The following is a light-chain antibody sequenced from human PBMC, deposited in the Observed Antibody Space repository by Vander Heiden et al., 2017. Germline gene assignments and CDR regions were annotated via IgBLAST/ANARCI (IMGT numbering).Light chain of an antibody. V-gene: IGLV2-11*01. CDR1: SSDVGCYNY. CDR3: CSYAGSYTLVV. Sequence: QSALTQPRSVSGSPGQSVTISCTGTSSDVGCYNYVSWYHQPPGKAPKLMIYDVSKRPAGVPDRFSGSKSGNTASLTISGLQAEDEADYYCCSYAGSYTLVVFGGGTKLTVL. CDR2: DVS. J-gene: IGLJ2*01.